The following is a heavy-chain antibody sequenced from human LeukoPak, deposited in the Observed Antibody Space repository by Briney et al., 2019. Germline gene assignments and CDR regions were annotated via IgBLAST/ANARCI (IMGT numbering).Heavy chain of an antibody. CDR1: GFTLSDYA. J-gene: IGHJ5*02. Sequence: GGSLRLSCAASGFTLSDYAMNWVRQAPGKGLEGVSSISSSSSYIYYADSVKGRFTISRDNAKNSLYLQMNSLRAEDTAVYYCARDLISMIRGVSSLDPWGQGTLVTVSS. V-gene: IGHV3-21*01. CDR3: ARDLISMIRGVSSLDP. D-gene: IGHD3-10*01. CDR2: ISSSSSYI.